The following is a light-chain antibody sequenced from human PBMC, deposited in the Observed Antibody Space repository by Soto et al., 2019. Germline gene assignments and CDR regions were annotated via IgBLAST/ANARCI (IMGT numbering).Light chain of an antibody. CDR1: QSVSSSY. J-gene: IGKJ3*01. CDR3: QQYGSSPRVT. CDR2: GAS. Sequence: EIVLTQSPGTLSLSPGERATLSCRASQSVSSSYLAWYQQKPGQAPRLLIYGASSRATGIPDRFSGSESGTDFTLTISRLEPEDFAVYYCQQYGSSPRVTFGPGTQVDIK. V-gene: IGKV3-20*01.